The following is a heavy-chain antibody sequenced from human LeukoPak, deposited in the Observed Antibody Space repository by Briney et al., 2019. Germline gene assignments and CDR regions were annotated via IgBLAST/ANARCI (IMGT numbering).Heavy chain of an antibody. CDR1: GGTFSSYA. CDR2: IIPMFNTT. J-gene: IGHJ4*02. Sequence: GASVKVSCKASGGTFSSYAISWVRQAPGQGLEWMGGIIPMFNTTKYAQKFQDRVTITADKSTSTAYMELSRLRSDDTAVYYCARDRAAAGSHLFDYWGQGTLVTVSS. V-gene: IGHV1-69*06. D-gene: IGHD6-13*01. CDR3: ARDRAAAGSHLFDY.